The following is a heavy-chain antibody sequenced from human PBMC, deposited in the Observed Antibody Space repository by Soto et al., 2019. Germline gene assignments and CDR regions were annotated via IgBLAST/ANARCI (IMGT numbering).Heavy chain of an antibody. J-gene: IGHJ4*02. CDR1: GFTFSSYW. D-gene: IGHD3-9*01. Sequence: GGSLRLSCAASGFTFSSYWMSWVRQAPGKGLVWVVNIKHDGSENYYVDSVKGRFTMTRDTSTSTVYMELSSLRSEDTAVYYCARDAPRLRYFDWSHFDYWGQGTLVTVSS. V-gene: IGHV3-7*05. CDR3: ARDAPRLRYFDWSHFDY. CDR2: IKHDGSEN.